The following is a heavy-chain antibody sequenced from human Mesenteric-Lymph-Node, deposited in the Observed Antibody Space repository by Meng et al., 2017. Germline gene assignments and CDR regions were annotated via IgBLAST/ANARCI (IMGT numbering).Heavy chain of an antibody. CDR2: IYYSGST. V-gene: IGHV4-30-4*01. CDR3: GRDQGRELIDH. D-gene: IGHD1-7*01. CDR1: GGSISSGDYY. J-gene: IGHJ4*02. Sequence: QLQLQESGSGLVKPSPTLSLTCTVSGGSISSGDYYWSWIRQPPGKGLEWIGYIYYSGSTYYNPSLKSRVTISVDTSKNQFSLKLSSVTAADAAVYYCGRDQGRELIDHWGQGALVTVSS.